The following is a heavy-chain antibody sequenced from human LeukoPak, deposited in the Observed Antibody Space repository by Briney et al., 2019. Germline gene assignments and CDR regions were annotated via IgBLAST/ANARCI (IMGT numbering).Heavy chain of an antibody. CDR1: GGSFSGYY. V-gene: IGHV4-59*01. CDR3: ARQRYCSSTSCSEEYNWFDP. Sequence: SETLSLTCTASGGSFSGYYWSWIRQPPGKGLEWIGYIYYSGSTNYNPSLKSRVTISVDTSKNQFPLKLSSVTAGDTAVYYCARQRYCSSTSCSEEYNWFDPWGQETLVTVSS. J-gene: IGHJ5*02. D-gene: IGHD2-2*01. CDR2: IYYSGST.